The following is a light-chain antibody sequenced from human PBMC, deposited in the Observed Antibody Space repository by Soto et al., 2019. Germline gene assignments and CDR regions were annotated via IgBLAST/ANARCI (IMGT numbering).Light chain of an antibody. CDR1: QSISDT. CDR2: GAS. Sequence: EIVMTQSPATLSVSPGGRATLSCRASQSISDTLAWYQQKPGQAPRLLIHGASNRATGIPDRFSGSGSGTDFTLTIGRLEPEDFAVYYCQQYLITPWTFGQGTKVDNK. V-gene: IGKV3D-15*01. J-gene: IGKJ1*01. CDR3: QQYLITPWT.